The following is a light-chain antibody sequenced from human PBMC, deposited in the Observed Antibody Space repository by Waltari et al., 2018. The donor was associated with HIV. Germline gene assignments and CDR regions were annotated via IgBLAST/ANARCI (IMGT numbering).Light chain of an antibody. J-gene: IGKJ4*01. Sequence: DIVMTQSPNSLAVSLGERATINCRSSRTILFSSDNRNCLAWYQQKPGQSPKLLISWASTRASGAPDRFSGSGSGTNFSLTISTLQTDDVALYYCQQYYSLGPTFGGGTKVEIK. CDR2: WAS. V-gene: IGKV4-1*01. CDR1: RTILFSSDNRNC. CDR3: QQYYSLGPT.